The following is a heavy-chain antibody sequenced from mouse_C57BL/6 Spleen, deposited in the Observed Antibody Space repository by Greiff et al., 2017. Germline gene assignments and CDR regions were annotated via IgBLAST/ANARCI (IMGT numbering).Heavy chain of an antibody. J-gene: IGHJ2*01. Sequence: QVQLQQPGAELVRPGSSVKLSCKASGYTFTSYWMHWVKQRPIQGLEWIGNIDPSDSETHYNQKFKDKATLTVDKSSSTAYMQLSSLTSEDSAVYYCARDWGTVVAFDYWGKGTTLTVSS. D-gene: IGHD1-1*01. CDR2: IDPSDSET. CDR3: ARDWGTVVAFDY. V-gene: IGHV1-52*01. CDR1: GYTFTSYW.